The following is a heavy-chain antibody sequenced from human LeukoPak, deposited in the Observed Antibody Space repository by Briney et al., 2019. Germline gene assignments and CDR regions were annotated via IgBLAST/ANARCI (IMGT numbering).Heavy chain of an antibody. J-gene: IGHJ4*02. CDR1: GFTFSNYA. CDR3: AKDRTRGYYDSSGYFFDY. D-gene: IGHD3-22*01. CDR2: ISYDGSNK. Sequence: PGGSLRLSCAASGFTFSNYALHWVRQAPGKGLEWVAVISYDGSNKFYADSVRGRFTISRDNSKNTLFLQMNSLRPEDTAVYYCAKDRTRGYYDSSGYFFDYWGQGTLVTVSS. V-gene: IGHV3-30*04.